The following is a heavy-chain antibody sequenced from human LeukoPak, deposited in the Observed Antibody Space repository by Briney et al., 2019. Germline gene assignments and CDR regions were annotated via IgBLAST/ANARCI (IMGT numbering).Heavy chain of an antibody. D-gene: IGHD6-13*01. CDR1: GFTFSSYA. CDR3: AGAYSSSWYDF. J-gene: IGHJ5*01. Sequence: GGSLRLSCAASGFTFSSYAMSWVRQAPGKGLEWVSGISSSGSGGSTYYADSVKGRFTISRDNSKNTLYLQINSVRAEDTAVYYCAGAYSSSWYDFWGQGTLVTVSS. CDR2: ISSSGSGGST. V-gene: IGHV3-23*01.